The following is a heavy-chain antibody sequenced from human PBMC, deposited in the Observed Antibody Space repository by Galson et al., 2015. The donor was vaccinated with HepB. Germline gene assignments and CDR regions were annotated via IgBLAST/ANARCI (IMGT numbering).Heavy chain of an antibody. CDR3: ARDLDEMVRGVNWFDP. J-gene: IGHJ5*02. D-gene: IGHD3-10*01. V-gene: IGHV1-69*04. CDR2: IIPILGIA. CDR1: GGTFSSYT. Sequence: SVKVSCKASGGTFSSYTISWVRQAPGQGLEWMGRIIPILGIANYAQKFQGRVTITADKSTSTAYMELSSLRSEDTAVYYRARDLDEMVRGVNWFDPWGQGTLVTVSS.